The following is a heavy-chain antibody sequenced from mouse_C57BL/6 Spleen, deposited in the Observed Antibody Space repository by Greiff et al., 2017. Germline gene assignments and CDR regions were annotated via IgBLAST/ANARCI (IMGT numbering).Heavy chain of an antibody. Sequence: EVKVVESGGGLVKPGGSLKLSCAASGFTFSDYGMHWVRQAPEKGLEWVAYISSGSSTIYYADTVKGRFTISRDNAKNTLFLQMTSLRSEDTAMYYCASFGSYFDYWGQGTTLTVSS. CDR2: ISSGSSTI. CDR1: GFTFSDYG. J-gene: IGHJ2*01. CDR3: ASFGSYFDY. D-gene: IGHD3-1*01. V-gene: IGHV5-17*01.